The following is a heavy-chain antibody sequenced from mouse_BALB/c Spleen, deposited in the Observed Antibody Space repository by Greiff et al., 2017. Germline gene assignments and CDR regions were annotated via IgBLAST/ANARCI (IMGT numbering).Heavy chain of an antibody. CDR2: ISYSGST. Sequence: ESGPSLVKPSQTLSLTCSVTGDSITSCYWNWIRKFPGNKLEYMGYISYSGSTYYNPSLKSRISITRDTSKNQYYLQLNSVTTEDTATYYCASTNSYSFDYWGQGTTLTVSS. CDR3: ASTNSYSFDY. J-gene: IGHJ2*01. V-gene: IGHV3-8*02. D-gene: IGHD4-1*01. CDR1: GDSITSCY.